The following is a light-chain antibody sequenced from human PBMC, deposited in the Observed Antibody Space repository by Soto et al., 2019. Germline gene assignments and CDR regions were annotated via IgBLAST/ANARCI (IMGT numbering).Light chain of an antibody. CDR2: DVS. J-gene: IGKJ1*01. Sequence: IVLTQSPVTLSLSPGERATLSCRASQNISSYLIWYQQKPGQSPRLLMYDVSNRATGIPARFSGSGSGTDFTLTISSLEPEDLAVYYCQQRSNWPRTFGQGTKVDTK. V-gene: IGKV3-11*01. CDR1: QNISSY. CDR3: QQRSNWPRT.